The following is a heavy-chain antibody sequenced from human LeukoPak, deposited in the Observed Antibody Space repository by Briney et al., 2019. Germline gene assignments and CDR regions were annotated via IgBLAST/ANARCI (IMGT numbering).Heavy chain of an antibody. Sequence: GRSLTLSCAASGFTFSSYGMHWVRQAPGKGLEWVAVISYDGSNKYYADSVKGRFTISRDNSKNTLYLQMNSLRAEDTAVYYCAKDRGVRYFDWLFDYGGQGTLVTVSS. V-gene: IGHV3-30*18. CDR3: AKDRGVRYFDWLFDY. CDR1: GFTFSSYG. J-gene: IGHJ4*02. D-gene: IGHD3-9*01. CDR2: ISYDGSNK.